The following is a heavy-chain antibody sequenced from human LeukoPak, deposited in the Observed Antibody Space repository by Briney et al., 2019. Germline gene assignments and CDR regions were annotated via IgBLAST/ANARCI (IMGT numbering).Heavy chain of an antibody. CDR2: IYPGDSDT. CDR3: ARQNVVVVAATARDDAFDI. D-gene: IGHD2-15*01. J-gene: IGHJ3*02. Sequence: GESLKISCKGSGYSFTSYWIGWVRQMPGKGLEWMGIIYPGDSDTRYSPSFQGQVTISADKSISTAYLQWSSLKASDTAMYYCARQNVVVVAATARDDAFDIWGQGTMVTVSS. V-gene: IGHV5-51*01. CDR1: GYSFTSYW.